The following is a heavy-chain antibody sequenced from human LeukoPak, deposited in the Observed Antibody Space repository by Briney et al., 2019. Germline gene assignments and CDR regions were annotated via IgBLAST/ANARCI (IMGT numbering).Heavy chain of an antibody. Sequence: GGSLRLSCEASGFTFSSYAMTWVRQAPERGLEWVSAIGASGADTYYADSVKGRFTISRDNAKNTLYLHMTSLGAEDTAVYFCAGRPRDTSGYYLGAFEAWGQGTTVTVSS. CDR3: AGRPRDTSGYYLGAFEA. CDR2: IGASGADT. J-gene: IGHJ3*01. CDR1: GFTFSSYA. V-gene: IGHV3-23*01. D-gene: IGHD3-22*01.